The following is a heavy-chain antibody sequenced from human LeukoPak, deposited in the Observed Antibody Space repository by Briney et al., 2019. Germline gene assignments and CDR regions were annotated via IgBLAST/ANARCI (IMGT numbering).Heavy chain of an antibody. CDR3: ARTGIRFLEWLRFDDAFDI. D-gene: IGHD3-3*01. J-gene: IGHJ3*02. CDR2: IYYSGST. Sequence: PSQTLSLTCTVSGGSISSGGYYWSWIRQPPGKGLEWIGYIYYSGSTNYNPSLKSRVTISVDTSKNQFSLKLSSVTAADTAVYYCARTGIRFLEWLRFDDAFDIWGQGTMVTVSS. V-gene: IGHV4-61*08. CDR1: GGSISSGGYY.